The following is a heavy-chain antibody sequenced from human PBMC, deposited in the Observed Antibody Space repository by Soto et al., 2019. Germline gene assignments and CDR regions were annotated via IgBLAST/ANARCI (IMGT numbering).Heavy chain of an antibody. CDR2: IYYSGST. V-gene: IGHV4-30-4*01. CDR3: ARAPLLVEGTAPFDY. Sequence: SETLSLTCTVSGGSISSGDYYWSWIRQPPGKGLEWIGYIYYSGSTYYNPSLKSRVTISVDTSKNQFSLKLSSVTAADTAVYYCARAPLLVEGTAPFDYWGQGTLVTVSS. CDR1: GGSISSGDYY. J-gene: IGHJ4*02. D-gene: IGHD2-15*01.